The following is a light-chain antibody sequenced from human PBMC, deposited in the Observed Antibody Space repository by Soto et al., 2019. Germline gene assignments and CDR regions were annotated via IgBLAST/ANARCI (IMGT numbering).Light chain of an antibody. CDR2: WAS. V-gene: IGKV4-1*01. Sequence: DIVMTQSPDSLAVSLGERATINCKSSQSVLYSSNNKNYLAWYQQRPGQPPTLLIYWASTRESGGPDRFSGGGSGTDFTLTITSLQAEDVAVYYCQQYESTPPTFGQGTKLEIK. J-gene: IGKJ2*01. CDR3: QQYESTPPT. CDR1: QSVLYSSNNKNY.